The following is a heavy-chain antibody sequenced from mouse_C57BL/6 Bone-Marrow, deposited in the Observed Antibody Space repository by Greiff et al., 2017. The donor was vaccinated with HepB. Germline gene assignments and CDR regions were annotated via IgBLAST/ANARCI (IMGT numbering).Heavy chain of an antibody. CDR2: INPSSGYT. Sequence: QVQLQQSGAELARPGASVKMSCKASGYTFTSYTMHWVKQRPGQGLEWIGYINPSSGYTKYNQKFKDKATLTADKSSSTAYMQLSSLTSEDSAVYYCARRGGWAYYSNPWFAYWGQGTLVTVSA. D-gene: IGHD2-5*01. V-gene: IGHV1-4*01. CDR3: ARRGGWAYYSNPWFAY. J-gene: IGHJ3*01. CDR1: GYTFTSYT.